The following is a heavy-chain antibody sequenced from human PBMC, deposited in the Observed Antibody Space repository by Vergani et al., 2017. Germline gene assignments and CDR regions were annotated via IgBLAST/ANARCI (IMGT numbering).Heavy chain of an antibody. J-gene: IGHJ6*02. CDR2: INNNTGNP. CDR3: ARAMLVVPAAIDYDYYGIDV. V-gene: IGHV7-4-1*02. CDR1: GYTFTSYA. Sequence: QVQRVQSGSELKKPGASVKVSCKASGYTFTSYAMNWVRQAPGQGLEWMGWINNNTGNPTYAQGFTGRFVFSLDTSVSTAYLQNSSLKAEDTAVYYCARAMLVVPAAIDYDYYGIDVWGQGTMVTVSS. D-gene: IGHD2-2*02.